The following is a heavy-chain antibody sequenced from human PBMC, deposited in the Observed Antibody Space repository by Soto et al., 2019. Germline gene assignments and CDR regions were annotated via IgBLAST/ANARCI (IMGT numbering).Heavy chain of an antibody. CDR2: ISSSSSYI. CDR3: ARDSSYYDFWSGYYPFDY. V-gene: IGHV3-21*01. D-gene: IGHD3-3*01. Sequence: GSLRLSCAASGFTFSSYSMNWVRQAPGKGLEWVSSISSSSSYIYYADSVKGRFTISRDNAKNSLYLQMNSLRAEDTAVYYCARDSSYYDFWSGYYPFDYWGQGTLVTVSS. J-gene: IGHJ4*02. CDR1: GFTFSSYS.